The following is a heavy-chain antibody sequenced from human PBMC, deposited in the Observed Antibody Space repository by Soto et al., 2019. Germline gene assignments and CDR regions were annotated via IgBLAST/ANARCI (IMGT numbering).Heavy chain of an antibody. Sequence: QVQLVQSGAEVKKPGSSVKVSCKASGYTFISYGISWVRQAPGQGLEWMGWISAYNDYTNYAQKLQGRVTMTTDTSTRIAYLELRSLRSDDTAVYYCAREGYYSGSGSYSPPRYYGMDVWGLGTTVTVSS. CDR3: AREGYYSGSGSYSPPRYYGMDV. J-gene: IGHJ6*02. CDR1: GYTFISYG. V-gene: IGHV1-18*01. CDR2: ISAYNDYT. D-gene: IGHD3-10*01.